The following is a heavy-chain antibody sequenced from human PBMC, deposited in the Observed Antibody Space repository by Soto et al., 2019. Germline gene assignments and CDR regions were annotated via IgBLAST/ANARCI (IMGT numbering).Heavy chain of an antibody. V-gene: IGHV3-23*01. CDR1: GFTFSSYA. Sequence: GGSLRLSCAASGFTFSSYAMSWVRQAPGKGLEWVSALSGTGDSTDYANSVKGRFTISRDDSKTTLYLQMSSLRAEDTAVYYSAKDNGNYGSGSFSHWGQGTLVTVSS. CDR3: AKDNGNYGSGSFSH. CDR2: LSGTGDST. D-gene: IGHD3-10*01. J-gene: IGHJ4*02.